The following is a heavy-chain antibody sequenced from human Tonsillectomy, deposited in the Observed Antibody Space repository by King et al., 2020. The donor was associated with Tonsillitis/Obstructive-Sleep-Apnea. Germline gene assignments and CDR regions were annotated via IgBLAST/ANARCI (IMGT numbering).Heavy chain of an antibody. J-gene: IGHJ4*02. CDR3: AGGHDDLWSFDF. V-gene: IGHV1-46*01. Sequence: VQLVEAGTEMKRPGASVKFSCQAAGFTVTDHNRTWVRQAPGPGLDWMGILNPIICATTYAQKFQDRVSMNTDTSSNTVYLEVRSLRSEDTATYYCAGGHDDLWSFDFWGQGTLVSVSS. CDR2: LNPIICAT. CDR1: GFTVTDHN. D-gene: IGHD1-1*01.